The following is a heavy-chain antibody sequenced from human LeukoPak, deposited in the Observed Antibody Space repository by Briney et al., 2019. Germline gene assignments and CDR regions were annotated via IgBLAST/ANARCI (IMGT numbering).Heavy chain of an antibody. Sequence: GGSLRLPCGASGFTVSSNYMSWVRQAPGKGLEWVSVIYSGGSTYYADSVKGRFTISRDNSKNTLHLQMNSLRAEDTAVYYCARGTLWFGESFYAFDIWGQGTMVTVSS. D-gene: IGHD3-10*01. J-gene: IGHJ3*02. CDR3: ARGTLWFGESFYAFDI. CDR1: GFTVSSNY. CDR2: IYSGGST. V-gene: IGHV3-53*01.